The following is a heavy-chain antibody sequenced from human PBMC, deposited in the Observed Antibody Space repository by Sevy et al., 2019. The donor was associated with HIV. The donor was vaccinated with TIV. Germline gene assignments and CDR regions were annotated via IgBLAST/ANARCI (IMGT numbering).Heavy chain of an antibody. CDR1: GGTFSSYA. V-gene: IGHV1-69*13. CDR2: IIPIFGTA. D-gene: IGHD4-4*01. J-gene: IGHJ4*02. Sequence: GASVKVSCKASGGTFSSYAISWVRQAPGQGLEWMGGIIPIFGTANYAQKFQGRVTITADESTSTAYMELSSLRSEDTAVYYCARDRDPTTVTRNLDYWGQGTLVTVSS. CDR3: ARDRDPTTVTRNLDY.